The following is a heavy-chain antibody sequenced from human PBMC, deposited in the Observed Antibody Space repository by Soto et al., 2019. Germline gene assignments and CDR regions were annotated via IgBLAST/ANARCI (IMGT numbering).Heavy chain of an antibody. J-gene: IGHJ4*02. D-gene: IGHD5-18*01. CDR3: ARVRGCSYGYSYTCFDY. V-gene: IGHV4-30-4*01. CDR2: VYCSGST. Sequence: SETLSLTCSVSGGSIRSGDYYWSWIRQAPGQGLEWIGYVYCSGSTYYKPSLKRRVSISVDTSKNQFSLKLSCVTAADTAVYYCARVRGCSYGYSYTCFDYWGQGGLVTVS. CDR1: GGSIRSGDYY.